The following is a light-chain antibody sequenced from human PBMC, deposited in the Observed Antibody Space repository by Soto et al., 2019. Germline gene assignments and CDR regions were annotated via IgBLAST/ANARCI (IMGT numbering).Light chain of an antibody. Sequence: EIVLTQSPGTLSLSPGERATLSCRASQSVSNNYLAWYQQKPAQAPRLLIYGASNRATGIPDRFSSSGSGTDFTLTISRLEHEDVAVYYCQQYGSSGTFGQGTKVDIK. J-gene: IGKJ1*01. CDR2: GAS. CDR3: QQYGSSGT. CDR1: QSVSNNY. V-gene: IGKV3-20*01.